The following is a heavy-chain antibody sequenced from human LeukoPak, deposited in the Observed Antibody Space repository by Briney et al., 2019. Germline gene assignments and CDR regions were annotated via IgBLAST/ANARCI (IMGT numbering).Heavy chain of an antibody. J-gene: IGHJ4*02. V-gene: IGHV4-61*02. CDR1: GGSIRSGNYY. D-gene: IGHD3-22*01. CDR3: ARDYYDSSGYYFYFDY. Sequence: IPSQTLSLTCTVSGGSIRSGNYYWNWIRQPAGKGLEWIGRIDTSGNTNYNPSLMSRVTISVDTSKNQFSLKLSSVTAADTAVYYCARDYYDSSGYYFYFDYWGQGTLVTVSS. CDR2: IDTSGNT.